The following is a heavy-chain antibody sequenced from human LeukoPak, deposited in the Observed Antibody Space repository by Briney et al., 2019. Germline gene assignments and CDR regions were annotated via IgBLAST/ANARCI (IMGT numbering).Heavy chain of an antibody. Sequence: SETLSLTCTVSGGSISSATYYWGLIRQPPGKGLEWIGSIYYSGSTYYNPSLKSRVTISVDTSKNQFSLKLSSVTAADTAVYYCARHPNYFDYWGQGTLVTVSS. CDR2: IYYSGST. CDR3: ARHPNYFDY. CDR1: GGSISSATYY. V-gene: IGHV4-39*01. J-gene: IGHJ4*02.